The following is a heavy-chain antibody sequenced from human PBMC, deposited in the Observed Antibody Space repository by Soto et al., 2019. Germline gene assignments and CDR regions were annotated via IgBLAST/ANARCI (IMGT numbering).Heavy chain of an antibody. CDR3: ARERPDGSRLDP. CDR2: NYYSWGT. Sequence: QVQLQESGPGLVKPSQNLSPTCTVSCGPLRRGDYYWSWIRQPPGKGLEWIGYNYYSWGTYHTPSLTSRVTISVDTSKNQFSLKLSSVTAADTAVYYCARERPDGSRLDPWGQGTLVTVSS. V-gene: IGHV4-30-4*01. J-gene: IGHJ5*02. CDR1: CGPLRRGDYY. D-gene: IGHD6-13*01.